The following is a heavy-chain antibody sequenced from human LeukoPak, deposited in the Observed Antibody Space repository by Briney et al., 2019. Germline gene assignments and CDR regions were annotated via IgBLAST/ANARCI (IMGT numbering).Heavy chain of an antibody. J-gene: IGHJ4*02. CDR2: ISGSGGST. Sequence: GSLRLSCAASGFTFSSYAMSLVRPAPGKGLEWGSGISGSGGSTYYADPVKGRFTISRDNSKNTLYLQMNSLRAEDTAVYYCAKSRDGYNSAADYWGQGTLVTVSS. D-gene: IGHD5-24*01. CDR1: GFTFSSYA. V-gene: IGHV3-23*01. CDR3: AKSRDGYNSAADY.